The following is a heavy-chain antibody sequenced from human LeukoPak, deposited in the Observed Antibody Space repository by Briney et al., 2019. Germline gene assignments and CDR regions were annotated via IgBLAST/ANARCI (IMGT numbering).Heavy chain of an antibody. CDR3: ARQPAGVVVVPAANGDNWFDP. V-gene: IGHV4-34*01. J-gene: IGHJ5*02. D-gene: IGHD2-2*01. Sequence: SETLSLTCAVYGGSFSGYYWSWIRQPPGKGLEWIGEINHSGSTNYNPSLKSRVTVSVDTSKNQFSLKLSSVTAAGTAVYYCARQPAGVVVVPAANGDNWFDPWGQGTLVTVSS. CDR1: GGSFSGYY. CDR2: INHSGST.